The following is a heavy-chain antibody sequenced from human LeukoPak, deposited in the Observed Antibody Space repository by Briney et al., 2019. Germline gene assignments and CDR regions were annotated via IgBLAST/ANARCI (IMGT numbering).Heavy chain of an antibody. J-gene: IGHJ3*02. CDR1: GGSISGYY. V-gene: IGHV4-4*07. Sequence: PSETLSLTCTVSGGSISGYYWSWIRQPAGKGLEWIGRIYSSGSSNYNPSLKSRVTISVDTSKNQFSLKLSSVTAADTAVYYCARLEGVTAIGAFDIWGQGTMVTVSS. D-gene: IGHD2-21*02. CDR3: ARLEGVTAIGAFDI. CDR2: IYSSGSS.